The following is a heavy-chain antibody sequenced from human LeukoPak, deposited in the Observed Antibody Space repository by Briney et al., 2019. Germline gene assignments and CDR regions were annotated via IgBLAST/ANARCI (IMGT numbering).Heavy chain of an antibody. CDR3: ANPPTVTSSDY. J-gene: IGHJ4*02. D-gene: IGHD4-11*01. Sequence: GGSLRLSCAASGFTFSNYAMNWVRQASGKGLQWVSSISGSGGNTYYADSVKGRFTISRDNSKNTLYLQMNSLIAEDTAVYYCANPPTVTSSDYWGQRTLVTVSS. CDR1: GFTFSNYA. V-gene: IGHV3-23*01. CDR2: ISGSGGNT.